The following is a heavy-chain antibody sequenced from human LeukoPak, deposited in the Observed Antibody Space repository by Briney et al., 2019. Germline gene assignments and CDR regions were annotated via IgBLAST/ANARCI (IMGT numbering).Heavy chain of an antibody. J-gene: IGHJ4*02. CDR3: AADYGDSGVDY. Sequence: PGGSLRLSCAASGFTFSNCGMHWVRQAPGKGLEWVAVIWYDGSNKNYADSVKGRFTISRDNYKNTLYLQMNSLRAEDTAVYYCAADYGDSGVDYWGQGTLVTVSS. CDR1: GFTFSNCG. D-gene: IGHD4-17*01. V-gene: IGHV3-33*01. CDR2: IWYDGSNK.